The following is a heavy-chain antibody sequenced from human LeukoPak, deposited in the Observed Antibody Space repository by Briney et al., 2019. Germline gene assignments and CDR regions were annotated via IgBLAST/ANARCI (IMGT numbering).Heavy chain of an antibody. Sequence: SQTLSLTCAISGDSVSSNSAAWNWIRQSPSRGLEWLGRTYYRSKWYNDYAVSVKSRITINPDTSKNQFSLQLNSATPEDTAVYYCAKGSGSYLHWYFDLWGRGTLVTVSS. V-gene: IGHV6-1*01. D-gene: IGHD1-26*01. CDR3: AKGSGSYLHWYFDL. CDR1: GDSVSSNSAA. CDR2: TYYRSKWYN. J-gene: IGHJ2*01.